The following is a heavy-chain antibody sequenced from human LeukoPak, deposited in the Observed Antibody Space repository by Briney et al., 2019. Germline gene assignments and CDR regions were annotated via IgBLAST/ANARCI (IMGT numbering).Heavy chain of an antibody. CDR2: ISGSGGST. V-gene: IGHV3-23*01. J-gene: IGHJ4*02. D-gene: IGHD5-12*01. Sequence: GGSLRLSCAASGFTFSSYAMSWFRQAPGRGLEWVSAISGSGGSTYYADSVKGRFTISRDNSKNTLYLQMNSLRAEDTAVYYCAKPFGYSGYDPLEFDYWGQGTLVTVSS. CDR3: AKPFGYSGYDPLEFDY. CDR1: GFTFSSYA.